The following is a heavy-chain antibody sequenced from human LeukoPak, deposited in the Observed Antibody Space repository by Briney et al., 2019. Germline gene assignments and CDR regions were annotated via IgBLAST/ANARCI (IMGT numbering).Heavy chain of an antibody. CDR2: IIPIFGTA. Sequence: SVKVSCKASGGTFSSYAISWVRQAPGQGLEWMGEIIPIFGTANYAQKFQGRVTITADESTSTAYMELSSLRSEDTAVYYCAQSSRGYSYGPNMNWGQGTLVTVSS. CDR1: GGTFSSYA. J-gene: IGHJ4*02. CDR3: AQSSRGYSYGPNMN. V-gene: IGHV1-69*13. D-gene: IGHD5-18*01.